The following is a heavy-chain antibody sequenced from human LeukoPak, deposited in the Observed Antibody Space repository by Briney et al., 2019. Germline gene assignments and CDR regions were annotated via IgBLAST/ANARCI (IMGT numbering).Heavy chain of an antibody. CDR1: GFTFSSYG. V-gene: IGHV3-33*01. D-gene: IGHD6-19*01. J-gene: IGHJ4*02. CDR2: IWYDGSNK. Sequence: GGSLRLSCAASGFTFSSYGMHWVRQAPGKGLEWVAVIWYDGSNKYYADSVKGRFTISRDNSKNTLYLQMNSLRAEDTAVYYCAAHSNIAVAVLYFDYWGQGTLVTVSS. CDR3: AAHSNIAVAVLYFDY.